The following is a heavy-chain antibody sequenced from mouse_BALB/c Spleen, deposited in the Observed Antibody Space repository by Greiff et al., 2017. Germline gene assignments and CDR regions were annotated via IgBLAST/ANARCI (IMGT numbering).Heavy chain of an antibody. CDR1: GFTFSSFG. V-gene: IGHV5-17*02. J-gene: IGHJ3*01. D-gene: IGHD1-1*01. CDR2: ISSGSSTI. CDR3: ARDGSSIFAY. Sequence: EVKLVESEGGLVQPGGSRKLSCAASGFTFSSFGMHWVRQAPEKGLEWVAYISSGSSTIYYADTVKGRFTISRDNPKNTLFLQMTSLRSEDTAMYYCARDGSSIFAYWGQGTLVTVSA.